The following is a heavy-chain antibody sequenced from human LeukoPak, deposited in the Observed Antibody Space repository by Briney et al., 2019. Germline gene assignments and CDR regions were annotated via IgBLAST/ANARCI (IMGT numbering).Heavy chain of an antibody. CDR1: GFTFSNYG. Sequence: GGSLRLSCAASGFTFSNYGMHWVRQAPGKGLEWVAIIWHDGSGKYYADSVKGRFTISRDNSKNTLYLQMNSLRAEDTAVYYCAKVKLSSSWYSNAFDIWGQGTMVTVSS. D-gene: IGHD6-13*01. CDR3: AKVKLSSSWYSNAFDI. V-gene: IGHV3-33*06. J-gene: IGHJ3*02. CDR2: IWHDGSGK.